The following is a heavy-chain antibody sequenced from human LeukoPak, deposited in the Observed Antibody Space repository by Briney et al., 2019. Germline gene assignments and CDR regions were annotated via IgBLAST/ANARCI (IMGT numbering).Heavy chain of an antibody. CDR1: GFTFSSYS. J-gene: IGHJ2*01. CDR2: ISRSSTYI. V-gene: IGHV3-21*01. D-gene: IGHD5-24*01. CDR3: AREERDGYNYYWYFDL. Sequence: GGSLRLSCAASGFTFSSYSINWVRQAPGKGLEWVSSISRSSTYIYYAESVKGRFTVSRDNAKNSLYLQMNSLRAEDTAVYYCAREERDGYNYYWYFDLWGRGTLVTVSS.